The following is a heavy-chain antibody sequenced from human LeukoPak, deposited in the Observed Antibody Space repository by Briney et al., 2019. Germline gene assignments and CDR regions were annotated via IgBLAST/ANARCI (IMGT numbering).Heavy chain of an antibody. V-gene: IGHV3-74*01. Sequence: PGGSLRLSCAASGFIFSNFVVHWVRQAPGKGLVWVSRIPTDETPTNYADSVQGRFTISRDNAKNTLYLQMNNLRAEDTAVYYCARDHYFKIDYWGQGTLVTVSS. J-gene: IGHJ4*02. D-gene: IGHD3-10*01. CDR1: GFIFSNFV. CDR3: ARDHYFKIDY. CDR2: IPTDETPT.